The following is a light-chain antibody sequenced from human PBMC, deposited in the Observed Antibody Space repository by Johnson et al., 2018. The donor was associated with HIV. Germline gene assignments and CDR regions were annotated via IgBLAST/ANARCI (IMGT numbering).Light chain of an antibody. CDR3: GTWDSSLSARYV. CDR1: SSNIGNNY. J-gene: IGLJ1*01. CDR2: DHN. V-gene: IGLV1-51*01. Sequence: QPVLTQPPSVSAAPGQKVTISCSGSSSNIGNNYVSWYQQLPGTAPKLLIYDHNKRPSGIPDRFSGSKSGTSATLGITGLQTGDEADYYCGTWDSSLSARYVFGTGTKVTVL.